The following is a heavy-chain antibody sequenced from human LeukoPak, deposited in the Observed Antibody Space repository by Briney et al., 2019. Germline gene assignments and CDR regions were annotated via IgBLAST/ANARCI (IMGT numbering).Heavy chain of an antibody. V-gene: IGHV3-30*18. CDR2: MSYDGRNE. D-gene: IGHD2-15*01. J-gene: IGHJ4*01. CDR1: GFIFSGSV. CDR3: AKDSGGSILEE. Sequence: GGSLRLSCAASGFIFSGSVMHWVRQAPGKGLEWVAIMSYDGRNEYYGDSVKGRFTISRDNSKNTLFLHMNSLTHDDTAVYYCAKDSGGSILEEWGQGSLVIVSS.